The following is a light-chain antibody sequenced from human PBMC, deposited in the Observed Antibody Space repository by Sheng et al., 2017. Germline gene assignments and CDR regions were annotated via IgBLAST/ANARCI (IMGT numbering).Light chain of an antibody. J-gene: IGKJ1*01. V-gene: IGKV3-20*01. CDR3: QQYVTSPRT. CDR2: GAS. CDR1: QTISSNY. Sequence: EIVLTQSPGTLSSSPGERATLSCRASQTISSNYLAWYQLKPGQAPRLLIYGASSRATGISDRFSGSGSGTDFTLTISRLEPEDFAVYYCQQYVTSPRTFGQGTKVEIK.